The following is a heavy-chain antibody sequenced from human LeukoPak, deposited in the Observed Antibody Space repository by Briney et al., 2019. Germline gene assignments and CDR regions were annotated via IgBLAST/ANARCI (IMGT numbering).Heavy chain of an antibody. Sequence: GGSLRLSCAASGFTFSYYSMNWVRQAPGKGLEWVSYISSSSSIIYYADSVKGRFTISRDNAKNSLYLQMNSLRDEDTAVYYCARLFCSSTSCWGQGTLVTVSS. D-gene: IGHD2-2*01. CDR1: GFTFSYYS. CDR3: ARLFCSSTSC. CDR2: ISSSSSII. J-gene: IGHJ4*02. V-gene: IGHV3-48*02.